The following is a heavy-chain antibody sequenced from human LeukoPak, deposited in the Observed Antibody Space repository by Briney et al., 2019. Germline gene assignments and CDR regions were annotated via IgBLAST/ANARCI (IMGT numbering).Heavy chain of an antibody. J-gene: IGHJ4*02. Sequence: KTGGSLRLSCAASGFTFRDYYMSWIRQAPGKGLEWVSKISSSGSTIYYADSVKGRFTISRDNSKNTLYLQMNSLRAEDTAVYYCARPGFSGWYSFDYWGQGTLVTVSS. CDR1: GFTFRDYY. D-gene: IGHD6-19*01. CDR3: ARPGFSGWYSFDY. V-gene: IGHV3-11*04. CDR2: ISSSGSTI.